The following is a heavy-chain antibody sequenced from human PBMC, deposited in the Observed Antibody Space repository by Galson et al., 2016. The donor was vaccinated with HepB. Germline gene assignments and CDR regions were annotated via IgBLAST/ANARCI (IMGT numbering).Heavy chain of an antibody. D-gene: IGHD3-3*01. J-gene: IGHJ4*02. CDR1: GFTFSDYA. CDR2: ISGGGTNT. Sequence: SLRLSCAASGFTFSDYAMSWVRQAPGKGLEWVSDISGGGTNTNYADSVKGRFTVSRDNSKNMLYMEMNSLRAEDTAIYYCAKEGLAISAIGYFDYWGQGTLVAVSS. V-gene: IGHV3-23*01. CDR3: AKEGLAISAIGYFDY.